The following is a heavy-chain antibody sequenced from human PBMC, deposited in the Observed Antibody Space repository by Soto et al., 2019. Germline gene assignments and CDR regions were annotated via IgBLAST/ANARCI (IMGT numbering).Heavy chain of an antibody. D-gene: IGHD2-2*01. V-gene: IGHV3-23*01. J-gene: IGHJ4*02. CDR2: ISGSGDNT. Sequence: EVQLLESGGGLVQPGGSLRLSCAASGFTFNSYAMNWVRQAPGKGLEWVSTISGSGDNTYYADSVKGRFTISRDNPKNTVFLQMNSLRVEDTALYYCAKVVPNDCSSISCRYFDYWGQGTLVTVSS. CDR3: AKVVPNDCSSISCRYFDY. CDR1: GFTFNSYA.